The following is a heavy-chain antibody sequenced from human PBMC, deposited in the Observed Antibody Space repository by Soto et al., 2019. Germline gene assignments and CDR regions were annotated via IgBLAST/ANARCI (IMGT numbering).Heavy chain of an antibody. J-gene: IGHJ4*02. CDR1: GGSFSGYY. CDR3: ARVGDGGNSDY. CDR2: INHSGST. Sequence: QVQLQQWGAGLLKPSETLSLTCAVYGGSFSGYYWCWIRQPPGKGLEWIGEINHSGSTNYNPSLKSRVTISVDTSKNQFSLKLSSVTAADTAVYYCARVGDGGNSDYWGQGTLVTVSS. D-gene: IGHD2-21*02. V-gene: IGHV4-34*01.